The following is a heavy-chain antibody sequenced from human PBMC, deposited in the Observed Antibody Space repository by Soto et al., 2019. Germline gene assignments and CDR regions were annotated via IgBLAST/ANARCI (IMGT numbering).Heavy chain of an antibody. CDR1: GGTFSSFINYP. V-gene: IGHV1-69*06. J-gene: IGHJ4*02. D-gene: IGHD3-3*01. CDR2: IVPNVGTV. CDR3: ARRDTSGFLRYFDN. Sequence: SVKVSCKSSGGTFSSFINYPINWVRQAPGQGLEWMGGIVPNVGTVNYARKFRGKVTITADKSTGTAYMELSSLRSEDTALYYCARRDTSGFLRYFDNWGQGTQVTVSS.